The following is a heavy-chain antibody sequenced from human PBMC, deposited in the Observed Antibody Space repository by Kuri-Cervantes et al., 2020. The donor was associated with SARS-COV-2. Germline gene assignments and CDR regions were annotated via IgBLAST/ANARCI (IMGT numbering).Heavy chain of an antibody. CDR1: GFTFSSYG. D-gene: IGHD4-23*01. CDR3: ARDPPHGTDYGGSMDV. CDR2: IWYDGSNK. V-gene: IGHV3-33*01. J-gene: IGHJ6*02. Sequence: GGSLRLSCAASGFTFSSYGVHWVRQAPGKGLEWVAVIWYDGSNKYYVDSVKGRFTISRDNSKNTLYLQMNSLRAEDTAVYYCARDPPHGTDYGGSMDVWGQGTTVTVSS.